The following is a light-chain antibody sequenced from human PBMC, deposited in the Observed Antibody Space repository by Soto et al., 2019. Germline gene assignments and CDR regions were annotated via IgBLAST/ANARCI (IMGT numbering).Light chain of an antibody. Sequence: EIVLTQSPATLSLSPGQRATLSCRASQSISSDLAWYQQKPGQAPRLLIYDASSRAPGIPARFGGSGSGTDFTLTISNLEPEDFAVYHCQQRNMWPRTFGQGTRVEIK. CDR1: QSISSD. CDR2: DAS. CDR3: QQRNMWPRT. J-gene: IGKJ1*01. V-gene: IGKV3-11*01.